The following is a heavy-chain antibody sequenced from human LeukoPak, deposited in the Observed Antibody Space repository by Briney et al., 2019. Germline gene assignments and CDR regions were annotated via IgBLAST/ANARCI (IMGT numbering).Heavy chain of an antibody. CDR1: GGSISSSSYY. V-gene: IGHV4-39*01. J-gene: IGHJ4*02. CDR2: IYYIWST. Sequence: KSSETLSLTCTVSGGSISSSSYYWCWIRQPPGKGLEWIGIIYYIWSTYYNPSLKSRVTLSVDTSKNQFSLKLRSMTAADATVYYCSRRGVMVRGTTRDYWGQGTLVIVSA. D-gene: IGHD3-10*01. CDR3: SRRGVMVRGTTRDY.